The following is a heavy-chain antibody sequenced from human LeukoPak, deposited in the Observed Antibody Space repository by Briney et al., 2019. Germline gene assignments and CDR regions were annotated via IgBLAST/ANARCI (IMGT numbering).Heavy chain of an antibody. J-gene: IGHJ3*02. CDR3: ARRYSSGLDAFDI. D-gene: IGHD6-19*01. V-gene: IGHV4-59*08. CDR2: IYYSGST. Sequence: SETLSLTCAVYGGSFSGYYWSWIRQPPGKGLEWIGYIYYSGSTNYNPSLKSRVTISVDTSKNQFSLKLSSVTAADTAVYYCARRYSSGLDAFDIWGQGTMVTVSS. CDR1: GGSFSGYY.